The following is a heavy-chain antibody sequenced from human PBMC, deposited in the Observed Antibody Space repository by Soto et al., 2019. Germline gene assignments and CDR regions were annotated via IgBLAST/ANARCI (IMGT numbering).Heavy chain of an antibody. D-gene: IGHD3-3*01. V-gene: IGHV1-8*02. CDR3: ARYRTISPVAFDI. CDR2: INPNNGNT. Sequence: ASVKVSCKASGYTFTSYGISWVRQAPGQGLEWMGWINPNNGNTGYAQKFQGRVTMTWNTSISTAYMELSSLRSEDTAVYYCARYRTISPVAFDIWGQGTLVTVSS. J-gene: IGHJ3*02. CDR1: GYTFTSYG.